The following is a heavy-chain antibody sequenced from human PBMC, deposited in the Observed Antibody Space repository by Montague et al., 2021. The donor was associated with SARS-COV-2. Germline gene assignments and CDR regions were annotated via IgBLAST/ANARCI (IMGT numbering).Heavy chain of an antibody. Sequence: QSGAEVKKPGESLRISCKGSGYSFTTYWINWVRQMPGKGLEWMGKIDPSDSNTNYSPSFQGHVTISVDRSISAAYLQWRSLKASDTAMYYCATPDYWGQGTLVTVSS. CDR1: GYSFTTYW. J-gene: IGHJ4*02. V-gene: IGHV5-10-1*01. CDR2: IDPSDSNT. CDR3: ATPDY.